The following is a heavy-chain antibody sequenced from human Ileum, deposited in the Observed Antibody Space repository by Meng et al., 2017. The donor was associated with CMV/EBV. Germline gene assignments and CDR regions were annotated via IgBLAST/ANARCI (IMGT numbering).Heavy chain of an antibody. J-gene: IGHJ4*02. CDR3: AKADTGYSSGWSY. V-gene: IGHV3-23*01. Sequence: GESLKISCAASGFTFSSYAMSWVRQAPGKGLEWVSAISGIGGSTYYADSVKGRFTISRDNSKNTLYLQMNSLRAEDTAVYYCAKADTGYSSGWSYWGQGTLVTVSS. D-gene: IGHD6-19*01. CDR2: ISGIGGST. CDR1: GFTFSSYA.